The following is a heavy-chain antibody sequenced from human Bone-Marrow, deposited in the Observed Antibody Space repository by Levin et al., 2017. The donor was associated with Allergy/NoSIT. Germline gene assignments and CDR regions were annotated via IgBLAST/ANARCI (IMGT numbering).Heavy chain of an antibody. Sequence: GESLKISCAASGFTFSSYWMSWVRQAPGKGLEWVANIKQDGSEKYYVDSVKGRFTISRDNAKNSLYLQMNSLRAEDTAVYYCAREVVPYTFDPWGQGTLVTVSS. CDR2: IKQDGSEK. CDR1: GFTFSSYW. J-gene: IGHJ5*02. D-gene: IGHD3-16*02. CDR3: AREVVPYTFDP. V-gene: IGHV3-7*01.